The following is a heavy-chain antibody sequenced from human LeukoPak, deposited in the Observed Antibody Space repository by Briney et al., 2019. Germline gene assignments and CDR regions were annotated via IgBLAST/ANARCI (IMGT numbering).Heavy chain of an antibody. D-gene: IGHD3-10*01. CDR3: AAMGSGSYYNDY. Sequence: GASVKVSCKVSGYTLTELSMHWVRQAPGQGLEWMGRIIPILGIANYAQKFQGRVTITADKSTSTAYMELSSLRSEDTAVYYCAAMGSGSYYNDYWGQGTLVTVSS. J-gene: IGHJ4*02. CDR1: GYTLTELS. V-gene: IGHV1-69*02. CDR2: IIPILGIA.